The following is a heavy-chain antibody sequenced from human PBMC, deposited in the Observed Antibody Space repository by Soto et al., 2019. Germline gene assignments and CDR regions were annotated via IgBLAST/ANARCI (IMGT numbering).Heavy chain of an antibody. CDR2: ISGSGGST. V-gene: IGHV3-23*01. J-gene: IGHJ5*02. D-gene: IGHD2-2*01. Sequence: GGSLRLSCAPSGFTFRSYAMSWVRPAPGKGVEWVSAISGSGGSTYYADSVKGRFTISRDNSKNTLYLQMNSRRAEDTAVYYCAKDGVVVPAAETSWFDPWGQGTLVTVSS. CDR3: AKDGVVVPAAETSWFDP. CDR1: GFTFRSYA.